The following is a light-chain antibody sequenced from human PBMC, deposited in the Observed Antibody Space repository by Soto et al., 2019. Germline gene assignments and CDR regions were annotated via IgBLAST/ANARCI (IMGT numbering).Light chain of an antibody. CDR2: DVS. Sequence: QSVLTQPASVSGSPGQSITISCTGTSNDVGAYDYVSWYQQHPGEVPKLMIFDVSDRPSGVSNRFSGSKSGNTASLTISGLQAEDEADYYCSSFTTSTSYVFGTGTKLTVL. CDR3: SSFTTSTSYV. V-gene: IGLV2-14*03. CDR1: SNDVGAYDY. J-gene: IGLJ1*01.